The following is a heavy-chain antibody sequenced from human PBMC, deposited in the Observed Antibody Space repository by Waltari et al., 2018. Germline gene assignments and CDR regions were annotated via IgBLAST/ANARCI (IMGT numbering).Heavy chain of an antibody. D-gene: IGHD3-10*01. CDR3: ARGVGDKNFFHY. J-gene: IGHJ4*02. V-gene: IGHV1-69*05. CDR2: RLPIFSEA. CDR1: GGPLGDYA. Sequence: QVHLVQSGAEVKKPVSSVKVSGRAAGGPLGDYAITWVRQAPGQGLEWMGGRLPIFSEANYAQKFQGRVTITTDASTNTAYLELTSLRSEDTAVYFCARGVGDKNFFHYWGQGTLVTVSS.